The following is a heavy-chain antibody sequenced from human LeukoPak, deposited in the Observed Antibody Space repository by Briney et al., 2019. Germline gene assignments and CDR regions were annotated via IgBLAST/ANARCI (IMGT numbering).Heavy chain of an antibody. V-gene: IGHV4-34*01. CDR2: INHSGST. Sequence: SVTLSLTCAVYGGSFSGYYWSWIRQPPGKGLEWIGEINHSGSTNYNPSLKSRVTISVDTSKNQFSLKLSSVTAADTAVYYCARGALSYDSSGYYARYYFDYWGQGTLVTVSS. CDR1: GGSFSGYY. J-gene: IGHJ4*02. D-gene: IGHD3-22*01. CDR3: ARGALSYDSSGYYARYYFDY.